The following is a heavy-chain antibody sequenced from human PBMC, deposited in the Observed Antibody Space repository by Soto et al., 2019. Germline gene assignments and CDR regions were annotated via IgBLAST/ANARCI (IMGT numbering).Heavy chain of an antibody. J-gene: IGHJ6*02. Sequence: EEQLVESGGALVLPGESLRLSCAASGFTFTSYWMSWVRQAPGKGLEWVAIINQDGSEKNSVASVKGRFTISRDNAKTSVYLEMTSLRVEDTAVYYYARDQRGGSYGMDVWGQGTTVTVS. D-gene: IGHD3-10*01. CDR2: INQDGSEK. CDR3: ARDQRGGSYGMDV. V-gene: IGHV3-7*01. CDR1: GFTFTSYW.